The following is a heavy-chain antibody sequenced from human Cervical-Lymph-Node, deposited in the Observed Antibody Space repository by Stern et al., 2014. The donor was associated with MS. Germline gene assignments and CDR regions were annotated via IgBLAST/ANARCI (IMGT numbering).Heavy chain of an antibody. CDR1: GGTFSKFP. V-gene: IGHV1-69*01. J-gene: IGHJ5*02. Sequence: VQLVESGAEVTKPGSSVKVSCKASGGTFSKFPSSWVRQAPGQGLEWMGGLFPVFGTPTYAQEFRGRVTITAAVSTSPVYMELSSLRSDDTAVYYCALSSETSDRWYSLGYDLWGQGTLVTVSS. D-gene: IGHD6-13*01. CDR2: LFPVFGTP. CDR3: ALSSETSDRWYSLGYDL.